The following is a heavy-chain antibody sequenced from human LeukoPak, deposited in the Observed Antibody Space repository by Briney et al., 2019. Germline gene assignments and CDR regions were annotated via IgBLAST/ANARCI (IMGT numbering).Heavy chain of an antibody. CDR1: GGSISSSSYY. CDR3: ASLRYSSGWYYVWFDP. J-gene: IGHJ5*02. V-gene: IGHV4-39*01. Sequence: PSETLSLTCTVSGGSISSSSYYWGWIRQPPGKGLEWIGSIYYSGSTYYNPSLKSRVTISVDTSKNQFSLKLSSVTAADTAVYYCASLRYSSGWYYVWFDPWGQGTLVTVSS. D-gene: IGHD6-19*01. CDR2: IYYSGST.